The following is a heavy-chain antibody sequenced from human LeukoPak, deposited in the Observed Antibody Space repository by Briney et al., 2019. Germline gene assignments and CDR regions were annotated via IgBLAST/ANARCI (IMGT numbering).Heavy chain of an antibody. Sequence: PGGSLRLSCEASEFTLTHYAMHWVRQAPGKGLEWVAVISYDGSSQHYGDSVKGRFTISKDNSKNTLFLQMNSLRPEDTAIYYCARDSGYSSVGWYAGRYWGRGTLITVSS. CDR2: ISYDGSSQ. J-gene: IGHJ4*02. CDR1: EFTLTHYA. CDR3: ARDSGYSSVGWYAGRY. V-gene: IGHV3-30*04. D-gene: IGHD6-19*01.